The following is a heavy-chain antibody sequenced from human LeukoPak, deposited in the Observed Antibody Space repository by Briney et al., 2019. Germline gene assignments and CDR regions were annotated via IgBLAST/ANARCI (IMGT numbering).Heavy chain of an antibody. D-gene: IGHD3-22*01. Sequence: GGSLRLSCAASGFTFSGSAMHWVRQASGKGLEWVGRIRSKANSYATAYAASVKGRFTISRDDSKNTAYLQMHSLKTEDTAVYYCTRIIVVADYWGQGTLVTVSS. CDR3: TRIIVVADY. V-gene: IGHV3-73*01. CDR1: GFTFSGSA. CDR2: IRSKANSYAT. J-gene: IGHJ4*02.